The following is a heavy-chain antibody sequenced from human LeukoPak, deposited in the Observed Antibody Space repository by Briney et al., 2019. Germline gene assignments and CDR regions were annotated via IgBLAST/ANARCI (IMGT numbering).Heavy chain of an antibody. J-gene: IGHJ4*02. CDR3: ARVKGDFWSGPYYFDY. V-gene: IGHV4-59*01. D-gene: IGHD3-3*01. Sequence: SETLSLTCTVSGGSISSYYWSWIRQPPGKGLEWIGYIYSSGSTNYNPSLKSRVTISVDTSKNQFSLKLSSVTAADTAVYYCARVKGDFWSGPYYFDYWGQGTLVTVSS. CDR2: IYSSGST. CDR1: GGSISSYY.